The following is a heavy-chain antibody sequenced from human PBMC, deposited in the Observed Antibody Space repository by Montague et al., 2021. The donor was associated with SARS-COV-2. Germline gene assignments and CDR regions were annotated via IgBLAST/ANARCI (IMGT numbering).Heavy chain of an antibody. CDR2: VYASGIT. CDR3: IRGLASVDS. CDR1: GGSTSSGSYY. J-gene: IGHJ5*01. V-gene: IGHV4-61*02. Sequence: TRSLTCTVSGGSTSSGSYYWSWIRQPAGKGLEWVVRVYASGITXSNPSLKGPVTISLDTSKNQLSMRLSSVTAADTALYYCIRGLASVDSWGQGTLVTVSS.